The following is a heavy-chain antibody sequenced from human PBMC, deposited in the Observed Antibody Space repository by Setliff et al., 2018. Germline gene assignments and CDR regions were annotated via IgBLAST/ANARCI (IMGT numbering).Heavy chain of an antibody. D-gene: IGHD3-16*01. Sequence: ASVKVSCKASGYTFTSYAMHWVRQAPGQRLEWMGWINAGNGNTKYSQNLQGRVTMTRDTSMSTVYMELSSLRFEDTAVYYCARERAGGRGFTFGAIYYYYGMDVWGQGTTVTVSS. J-gene: IGHJ6*02. CDR1: GYTFTSYA. CDR3: ARERAGGRGFTFGAIYYYYGMDV. CDR2: INAGNGNT. V-gene: IGHV1-3*01.